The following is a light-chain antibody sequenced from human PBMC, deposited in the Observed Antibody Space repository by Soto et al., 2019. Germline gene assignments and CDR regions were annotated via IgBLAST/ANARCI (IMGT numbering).Light chain of an antibody. CDR2: HVN. CDR3: SLYISGSTYV. V-gene: IGLV2-18*01. CDR1: SSDVGSYNR. Sequence: QSVLTQPPSVSGSPGQSVTISCTGTSSDVGSYNRLSWYQXPPXXANXLIMHHVNTRPSPVPDRLSGSKSRSTAYLTISGIQAEDEADYYCSLYISGSTYVFGPGTKVTVL. J-gene: IGLJ1*01.